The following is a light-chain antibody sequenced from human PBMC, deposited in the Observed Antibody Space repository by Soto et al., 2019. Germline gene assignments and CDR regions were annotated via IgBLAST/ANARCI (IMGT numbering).Light chain of an antibody. CDR1: SSNIGAGHA. J-gene: IGLJ3*02. CDR3: QSYDTSLRGWL. CDR2: GDT. Sequence: SVLTQPPSVSGAPWQRVTISCTGTSSNIGAGHAVHWYRQFPGAAPKLLIYGDTHRPSGVPDRFSGSKSATSASLVITGLQAEDEADYYCQSYDTSLRGWLFGGGTKLTVL. V-gene: IGLV1-40*01.